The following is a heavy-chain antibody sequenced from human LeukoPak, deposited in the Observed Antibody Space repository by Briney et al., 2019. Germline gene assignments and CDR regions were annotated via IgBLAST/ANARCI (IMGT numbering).Heavy chain of an antibody. CDR3: AMPGIAVAVLSAFDI. Sequence: ASVKVSCKASGYTFTGYYMHWVRQAPGQGLEWMGWINPNCGGTNYAQKFQGRVTMTRDTSISTAYMELSRLRSDDTAVYYCAMPGIAVAVLSAFDIWGQGTMVTVSS. J-gene: IGHJ3*02. CDR2: INPNCGGT. D-gene: IGHD6-19*01. CDR1: GYTFTGYY. V-gene: IGHV1-2*02.